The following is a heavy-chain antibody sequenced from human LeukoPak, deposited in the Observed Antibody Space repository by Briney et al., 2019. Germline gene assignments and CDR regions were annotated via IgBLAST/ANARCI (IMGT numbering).Heavy chain of an antibody. D-gene: IGHD6-13*01. CDR1: GFTVSSNF. Sequence: GGSLRLSCAASGFTVSSNFMSWVRQPPGKGLEWVSLIYSGGSTYYADSVKGRFTISRDNAKNSLYLQMNSLRAEDTAVYYCARDSGSWYVFWGQGTLVTVSS. CDR3: ARDSGSWYVF. CDR2: IYSGGST. J-gene: IGHJ4*02. V-gene: IGHV3-53*01.